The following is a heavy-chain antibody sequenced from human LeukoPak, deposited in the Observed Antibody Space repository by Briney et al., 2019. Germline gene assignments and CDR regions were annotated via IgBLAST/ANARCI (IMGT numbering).Heavy chain of an antibody. J-gene: IGHJ3*02. CDR2: INSVWSST. D-gene: IGHD4-17*01. CDR1: RVTFSNYW. Sequence: GGSLRLSCAASRVTFSNYWMHWVRQAPGKGLVWVSRINSVWSSTSYADSVRGRFTISRDNARNTLYLQMNSLRAEDTAVYYCASHGDYDAFDIWGQGTMVTVSS. CDR3: ASHGDYDAFDI. V-gene: IGHV3-74*01.